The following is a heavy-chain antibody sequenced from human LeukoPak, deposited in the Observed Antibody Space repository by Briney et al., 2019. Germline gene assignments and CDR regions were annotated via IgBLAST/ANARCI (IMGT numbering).Heavy chain of an antibody. Sequence: GGSLRLSCAASGFTFSSYWMSWVRQAPGKGLEWVANIKQDGSEKYYVDSVKGRFTISRDNAKNSLYLQMNSLRAEDTAVYYCARGSSGWYVEYSFDYWGQGTLVTVSS. D-gene: IGHD6-19*01. CDR2: IKQDGSEK. CDR3: ARGSSGWYVEYSFDY. J-gene: IGHJ4*02. CDR1: GFTFSSYW. V-gene: IGHV3-7*01.